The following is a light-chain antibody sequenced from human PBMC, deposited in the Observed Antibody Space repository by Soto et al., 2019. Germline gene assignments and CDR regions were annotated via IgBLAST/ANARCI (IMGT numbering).Light chain of an antibody. CDR2: EVS. J-gene: IGLJ3*02. CDR1: SSDVGGYNY. Sequence: QSVLTQPASVSGSPGQSITISCTGTSSDVGGYNYVSWYQQHPGKAPKLMIYEVSNRPSGVSNRFSGSKSGTSASLAITGLRAEDEADYYCQTYDTYLRGSGVFGGGTKLTVL. V-gene: IGLV2-14*01. CDR3: QTYDTYLRGSGV.